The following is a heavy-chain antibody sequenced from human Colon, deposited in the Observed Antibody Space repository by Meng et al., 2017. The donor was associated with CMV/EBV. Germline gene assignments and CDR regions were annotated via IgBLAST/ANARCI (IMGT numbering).Heavy chain of an antibody. CDR1: TFTFSSYA. CDR3: AKDIPSDSSGSPA. J-gene: IGHJ5*02. D-gene: IGHD3-22*01. Sequence: EVQLLESGGGLVQTGGSLRLSCAASTFTFSSYAMSWVRQAPGKGLDWVSTIIISGGRTYYADSVKGRFTISRDNSKNTLYLQMNSLRAEDTAVYYCAKDIPSDSSGSPAWGQGTLVTVSS. CDR2: IIISGGRT. V-gene: IGHV3-23*01.